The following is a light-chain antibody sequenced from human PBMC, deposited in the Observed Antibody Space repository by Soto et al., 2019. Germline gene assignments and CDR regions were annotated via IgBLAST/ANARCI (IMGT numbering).Light chain of an antibody. Sequence: EIVLTQSPATLSLSPGERGTLSCRASESVTNYLAWYQQKPGQAPRLLVYDVSNRATGIPARFSGGGSGTDFTLTISNLEPEDFAVYYCQQGSDWPWTFGQGTKVEIK. CDR1: ESVTNY. CDR2: DVS. CDR3: QQGSDWPWT. J-gene: IGKJ1*01. V-gene: IGKV3-11*01.